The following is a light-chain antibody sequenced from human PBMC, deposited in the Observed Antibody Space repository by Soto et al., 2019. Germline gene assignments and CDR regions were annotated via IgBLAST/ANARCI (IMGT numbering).Light chain of an antibody. CDR3: AASHDSRNGWV. J-gene: IGLJ3*02. Sequence: QSVLTQPPSASGTPGQRVTISCSGSTSNIGSNTVNWYHQVPGTAPKLLIYSNHQRPSGVPDRFSGSKSGTSASLAISGLQSEDEADYYCAASHDSRNGWVFGGGTKVTVL. CDR2: SNH. V-gene: IGLV1-44*01. CDR1: TSNIGSNT.